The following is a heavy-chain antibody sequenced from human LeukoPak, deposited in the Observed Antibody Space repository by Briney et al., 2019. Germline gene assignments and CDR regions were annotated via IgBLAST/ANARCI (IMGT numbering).Heavy chain of an antibody. CDR2: IYHSGST. V-gene: IGHV4-38-2*02. Sequence: SETLSLTCTVSGYSISSGYYWGWIRQPPGKGLEWIGSIYHSGSTYYNPSLKSRVTISVDTSKNQFSLKLSSATAADTAVYYCARGAELATVDYWGQGTLVTVSS. CDR1: GYSISSGYY. J-gene: IGHJ4*02. CDR3: ARGAELATVDY. D-gene: IGHD5-24*01.